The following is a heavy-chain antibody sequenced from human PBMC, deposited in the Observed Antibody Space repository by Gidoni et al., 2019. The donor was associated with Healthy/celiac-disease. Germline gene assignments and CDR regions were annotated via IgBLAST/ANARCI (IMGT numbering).Heavy chain of an antibody. CDR2: IWYDGSNK. V-gene: IGHV3-33*01. D-gene: IGHD5-12*01. CDR3: ARERNIAAWFDP. Sequence: QVQLVESGGGVVQPGRSLRLSCAASGFTFSSYGMHWVRQAPGKGLEWVAVIWYDGSNKYYADSVKGRFTISRDNSKNTLYLQMNSLRAEDTAVYYCARERNIAAWFDPWGQGTLVTVSS. CDR1: GFTFSSYG. J-gene: IGHJ5*02.